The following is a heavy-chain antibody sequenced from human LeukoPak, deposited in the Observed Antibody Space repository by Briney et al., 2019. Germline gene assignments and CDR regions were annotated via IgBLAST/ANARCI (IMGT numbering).Heavy chain of an antibody. CDR3: ARDGPQSNFDY. Sequence: PGGSLRLSCAASGFTFSSYGMHWVRQAPGKGLEWVAVIWYDGSNKYYTDSVKGRFTISRDNSKNTLYLQMNSLRAEDTAVYYCARDGPQSNFDYWGQGTLVTVSS. J-gene: IGHJ4*02. V-gene: IGHV3-33*01. CDR2: IWYDGSNK. CDR1: GFTFSSYG.